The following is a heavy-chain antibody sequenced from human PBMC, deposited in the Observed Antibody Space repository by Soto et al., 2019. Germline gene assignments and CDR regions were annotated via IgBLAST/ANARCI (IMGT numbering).Heavy chain of an antibody. V-gene: IGHV3-30-3*01. CDR1: GFTFSSYA. Sequence: PGGSLRLSCAASGFTFSSYAMHWVRQAPGKGLEWVAVISYDGSNKYYADSVKGRFTISRDNSKNTLYLQMNSLRAEDTAVYYCARDSRQYYDFWSGPPSYGMDVWGQGTTVTVSS. D-gene: IGHD3-3*01. CDR3: ARDSRQYYDFWSGPPSYGMDV. J-gene: IGHJ6*02. CDR2: ISYDGSNK.